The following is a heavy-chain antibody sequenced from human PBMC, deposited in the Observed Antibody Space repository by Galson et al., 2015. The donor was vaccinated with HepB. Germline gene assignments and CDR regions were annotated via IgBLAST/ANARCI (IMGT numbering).Heavy chain of an antibody. CDR3: ARQGSGWYNFRFDY. J-gene: IGHJ4*02. CDR2: IYYSGST. CDR1: GDSISSGSYY. Sequence: ETLSLTCTVSGDSISSGSYYWSWIRQPAGKGLEWIGYIYYSGSTNYNPSLKSRVTISVDTSKNQFSLKLSSVTAADTAVYYCARQGSGWYNFRFDYWGQGTLVTVSS. V-gene: IGHV4-61*10. D-gene: IGHD6-19*01.